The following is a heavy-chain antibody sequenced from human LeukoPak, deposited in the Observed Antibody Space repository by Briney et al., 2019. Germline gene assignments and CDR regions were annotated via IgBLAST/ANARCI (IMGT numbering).Heavy chain of an antibody. CDR3: VTSGANA. J-gene: IGHJ5*02. V-gene: IGHV3-64D*09. CDR1: GFTFSTSA. Sequence: PGGSLRLSCSASGFTFSTSAMYWVRQPPGKGLEYVSAISHNGDTAYYTDSVKGRFTISRDNSKNTLYLQMSSLRPEDTAVYYCVTSGANAWGQGILVTVSS. CDR2: ISHNGDTA. D-gene: IGHD4/OR15-4a*01.